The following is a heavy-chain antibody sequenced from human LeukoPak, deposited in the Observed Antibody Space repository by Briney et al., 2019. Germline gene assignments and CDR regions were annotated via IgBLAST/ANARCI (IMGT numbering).Heavy chain of an antibody. Sequence: SETLSLTCTVSGGSISSYYWSWIRQPPGKGLEWIGYIYYSGSTNYNPSLKSRVTISVDTSKNQFSLKLSSVTAADTAVYYCARDHYYFDYWGQGTLVTVSS. CDR2: IYYSGST. CDR3: ARDHYYFDY. J-gene: IGHJ4*02. V-gene: IGHV4-59*01. CDR1: GGSISSYY.